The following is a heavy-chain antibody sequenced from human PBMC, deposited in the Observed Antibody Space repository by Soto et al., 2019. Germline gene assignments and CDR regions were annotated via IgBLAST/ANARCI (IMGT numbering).Heavy chain of an antibody. Sequence: PSETLSLTCSVSGGSISSYYWSWIRQPPGKGLEWIAYIYYSGTSYNPSLKSRVSISLDTSKNQFSLKLTSVTAADTAVYYCAREGAGPKGSRSWPDDAFDIWGQGTMVTVPS. CDR1: GGSISSYY. V-gene: IGHV4-59*12. CDR3: AREGAGPKGSRSWPDDAFDI. D-gene: IGHD6-13*01. J-gene: IGHJ3*02. CDR2: IYYSGT.